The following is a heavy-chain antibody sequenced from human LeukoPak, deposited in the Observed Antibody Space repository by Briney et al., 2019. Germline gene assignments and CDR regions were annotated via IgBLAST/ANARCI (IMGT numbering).Heavy chain of an antibody. CDR3: AGAYCSGGSCPYDGFDI. CDR2: INTNTGNP. Sequence: ASVKVSCKASGYTFTSYAMNWVRQAPGQGLEWMGWINTNTGNPTYAQGFTGRFVFSLDTSVSTAYLQISSLEAEDTAVYYCAGAYCSGGSCPYDGFDIWGQGTMVTVSS. D-gene: IGHD2-15*01. V-gene: IGHV7-4-1*02. J-gene: IGHJ3*02. CDR1: GYTFTSYA.